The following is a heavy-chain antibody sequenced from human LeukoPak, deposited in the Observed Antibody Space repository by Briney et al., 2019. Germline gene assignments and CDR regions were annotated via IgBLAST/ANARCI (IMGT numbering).Heavy chain of an antibody. V-gene: IGHV3-43D*03. CDR1: GFTFDDYA. CDR3: AKDRGIAAAATPHWFDP. CDR2: ISWDGGST. J-gene: IGHJ5*02. D-gene: IGHD6-13*01. Sequence: GGSLRLSCAASGFTFDDYAMHWVRQAPGKGLEWVSLISWDGGSTYYADSVKGRFTISRDNSKNSLYLQMNSLRAEDTALYYCAKDRGIAAAATPHWFDPWGQGTLVTVSS.